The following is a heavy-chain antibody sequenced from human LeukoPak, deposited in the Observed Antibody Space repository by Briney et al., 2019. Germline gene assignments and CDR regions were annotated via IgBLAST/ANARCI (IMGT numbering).Heavy chain of an antibody. Sequence: TSETLSLTCTVSGGSISSHYWSWIRQPAGMGLEWIGRISTTGSTNYNPSLMSRVTMSIDTSKNQFSLKLNSVSAADTAVYFCAREIPMATQFDYWGQGTLVTVSS. V-gene: IGHV4-4*07. CDR1: GGSISSHY. D-gene: IGHD5-24*01. CDR2: ISTTGST. J-gene: IGHJ4*02. CDR3: AREIPMATQFDY.